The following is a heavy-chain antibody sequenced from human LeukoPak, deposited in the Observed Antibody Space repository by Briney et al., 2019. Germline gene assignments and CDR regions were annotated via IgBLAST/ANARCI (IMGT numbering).Heavy chain of an antibody. D-gene: IGHD1-26*01. J-gene: IGHJ4*02. CDR1: GGSISSYY. V-gene: IGHV4-59*12. CDR2: IYYTGTT. Sequence: PSETLSLTCTVSGGSISSYYWSWIRQPPGKGLEWIGYIYYTGTTNYNPSLKSRVTISVDTSKNHFSLKLSSVTAADTAVYYCARENGVGATGYFDYWGQGTLVTVSS. CDR3: ARENGVGATGYFDY.